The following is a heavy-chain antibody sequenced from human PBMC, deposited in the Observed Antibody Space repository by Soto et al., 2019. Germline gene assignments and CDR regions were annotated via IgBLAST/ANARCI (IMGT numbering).Heavy chain of an antibody. Sequence: PGGSLRLSCAASGFTFSSYAMSWDRQAPGKGLEWVSAISGSGGSTYYADSVKGRFTISRDNSKNTLYPQMNSLRAEDTAVYYCAKLPDPSHIAARPFDDWGQGTLVTVSS. V-gene: IGHV3-23*01. D-gene: IGHD6-6*01. CDR1: GFTFSSYA. CDR2: ISGSGGST. CDR3: AKLPDPSHIAARPFDD. J-gene: IGHJ4*02.